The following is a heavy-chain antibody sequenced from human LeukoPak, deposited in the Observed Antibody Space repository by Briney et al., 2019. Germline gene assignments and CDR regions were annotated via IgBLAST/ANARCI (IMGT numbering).Heavy chain of an antibody. V-gene: IGHV4-59*01. CDR1: GGSISSYY. Sequence: SETLSLTCTVSGGSISSYYWSWIRQPPGKGLEWIGYIYYSGSTNYNPSLKSRVTISVDTSKNQFSLKLSSVTAADTAVYYCARQVGATLAGRFDPWGQETLVTVSS. CDR3: ARQVGATLAGRFDP. D-gene: IGHD1-26*01. CDR2: IYYSGST. J-gene: IGHJ5*02.